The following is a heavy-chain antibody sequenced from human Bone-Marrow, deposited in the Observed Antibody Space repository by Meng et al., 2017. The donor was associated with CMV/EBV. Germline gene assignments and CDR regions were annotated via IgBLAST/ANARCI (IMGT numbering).Heavy chain of an antibody. CDR2: INPSGGST. J-gene: IGHJ4*02. V-gene: IGHV1-46*01. Sequence: SCKASGYSFTSYCMHWVRQAPGQGLEWMGIINPSGGSTSYAQKFQGRVTMTRDTSTSTVYMELSSLRSEDTAVYYCARVTFGGARDYWGQGTLVTVSS. D-gene: IGHD3-16*01. CDR3: ARVTFGGARDY. CDR1: GYSFTSYC.